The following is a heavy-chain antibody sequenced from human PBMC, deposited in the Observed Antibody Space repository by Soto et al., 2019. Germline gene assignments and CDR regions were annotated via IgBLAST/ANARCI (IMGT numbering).Heavy chain of an antibody. V-gene: IGHV1-3*01. Sequence: QVQLVQSGAEVKKPGASVKVSCKASGYTFTSYAMHWVRQAPGQRLEWMGWINAGNGNTKSSQKFQGRVTITRDTFASTADMELSSLRSGDTDVYYCATRGRILCYYYGMDVWGQGTTVTVSS. J-gene: IGHJ6*01. CDR2: INAGNGNT. CDR3: ATRGRILCYYYGMDV. CDR1: GYTFTSYA. D-gene: IGHD3-10*01.